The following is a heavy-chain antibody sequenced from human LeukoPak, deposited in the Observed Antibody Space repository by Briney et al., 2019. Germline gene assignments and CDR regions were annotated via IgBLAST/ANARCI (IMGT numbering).Heavy chain of an antibody. CDR1: GDSIRTYS. CDR2: IYYSGST. J-gene: IGHJ4*02. Sequence: SETLSLTCTVSGDSIRTYSWSWIRQPPGKGLEWIGYIYYSGSTNYNPTLKSRVTISVDTSKNQFSLKLSSVTAADTAVYYCARHSWTYYYDSSGGYYFDYWGQGTLVTVSS. CDR3: ARHSWTYYYDSSGGYYFDY. D-gene: IGHD3-22*01. V-gene: IGHV4-59*08.